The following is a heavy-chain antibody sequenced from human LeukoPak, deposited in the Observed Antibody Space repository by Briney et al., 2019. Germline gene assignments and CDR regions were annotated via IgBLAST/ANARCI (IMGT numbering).Heavy chain of an antibody. D-gene: IGHD1-26*01. CDR1: GFAFNEYA. V-gene: IGHV3-33*01. CDR2: IWRDGSNK. J-gene: IGHJ4*02. CDR3: ARHGSGSDLFDPLDY. Sequence: PGGSLRLSCAASGFAFNEYAMHWVRQAPGKGLEWVALIWRDGSNKYYADSVRGRFTVSRDNPRNTLILQMDGLRVEDTAVYYCARHGSGSDLFDPLDYWGQGTLVTVSS.